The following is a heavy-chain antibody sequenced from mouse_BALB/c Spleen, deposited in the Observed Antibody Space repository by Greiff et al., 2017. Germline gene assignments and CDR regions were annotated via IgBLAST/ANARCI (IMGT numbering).Heavy chain of an antibody. CDR2: LYPGNSDT. CDR3: TRAPTMSTPLAY. Sequence: VQLQQSGTVLARPGASVKMSCKASGYTFTSYWMHWVKQRPGQGLEWIGALYPGNSDTSYNQKFKGKAKLTAVTSTSTAYMERSSLTNEDSAVYYCTRAPTMSTPLAYWGQGTLVTVAA. V-gene: IGHV1-5*01. D-gene: IGHD2-4*01. J-gene: IGHJ3*01. CDR1: GYTFTSYW.